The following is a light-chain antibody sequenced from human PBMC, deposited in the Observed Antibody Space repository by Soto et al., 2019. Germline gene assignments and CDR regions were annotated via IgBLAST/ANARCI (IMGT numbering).Light chain of an antibody. V-gene: IGLV2-11*01. Sequence: QSVLTQPRSVSGSPGHSVAISCTGTSSDVGGYTYVAWYRQYPGKAPKLMLYDVSKRPSGVPDRFSGSKSGNTASLTISGLQAEDEADYYCCSYAGRYIVVFGGGTKLPVL. CDR3: CSYAGRYIVV. J-gene: IGLJ2*01. CDR2: DVS. CDR1: SSDVGGYTY.